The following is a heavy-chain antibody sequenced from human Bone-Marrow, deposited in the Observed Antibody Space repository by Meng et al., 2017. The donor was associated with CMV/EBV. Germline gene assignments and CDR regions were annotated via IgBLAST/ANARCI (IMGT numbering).Heavy chain of an antibody. CDR1: GFTFSSYW. V-gene: IGHV3-74*01. CDR2: INHDGSNT. J-gene: IGHJ4*02. D-gene: IGHD1-26*01. Sequence: GGSLRLSCAASGFTFSSYWMHWVRQAPGKGLVWVSRINHDGSNTSYADSVKGRFTISRDNAKNTLYLQMNSLRAEDTAVYYCARDAAPWRGATPDYWGQGTLVTVSS. CDR3: ARDAAPWRGATPDY.